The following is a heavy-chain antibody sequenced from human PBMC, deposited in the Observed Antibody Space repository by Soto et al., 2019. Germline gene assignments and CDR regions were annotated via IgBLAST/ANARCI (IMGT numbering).Heavy chain of an antibody. CDR2: TYYRSRWHN. Sequence: PSQTPPLTRAISVGSFFVNIAASNWIMHSPWIGLEWLGRTYYRSRWHNDYSVCVKSRITVTPDTSKNKFSLNLSSVTAEDSDVYYCARQLMAADHFDHGGQRPLVTLSS. J-gene: IGHJ4*02. CDR1: VGSFFVNIAA. D-gene: IGHD2-8*01. V-gene: IGHV6-1*01. CDR3: ARQLMAADHFDH.